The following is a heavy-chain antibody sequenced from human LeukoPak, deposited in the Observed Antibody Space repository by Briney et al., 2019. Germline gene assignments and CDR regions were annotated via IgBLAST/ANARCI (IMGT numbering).Heavy chain of an antibody. V-gene: IGHV4-39*01. Sequence: SETLSLTCTVSGGSISSSSYYWGWIRQPPGKGLEWIGSIYYSGSTYYNPSLKSQVTISVDTSKNQFSLKLSSVTAADTAVYYCARQSPDYDSSGYYYYYYYYMDVWGKGTTVTVSS. J-gene: IGHJ6*03. D-gene: IGHD3-22*01. CDR1: GGSISSSSYY. CDR2: IYYSGST. CDR3: ARQSPDYDSSGYYYYYYYYMDV.